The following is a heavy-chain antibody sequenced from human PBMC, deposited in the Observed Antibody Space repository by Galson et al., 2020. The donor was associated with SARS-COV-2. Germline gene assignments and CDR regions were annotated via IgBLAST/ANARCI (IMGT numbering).Heavy chain of an antibody. V-gene: IGHV4-61*01. CDR2: IYYSGST. J-gene: IGHJ4*02. CDR3: AANYYDSSGYYGCFDY. D-gene: IGHD3-22*01. Sequence: SETLSLTCTVSGGSVSSGSYYWSWIRQPPGKGLEWIGYIYYSGSTNYNPSLKSRVTISVDTSKNQFSLKLSSVTAADTAVYYCAANYYDSSGYYGCFDYWGQGTLVTVSS. CDR1: GGSVSSGSYY.